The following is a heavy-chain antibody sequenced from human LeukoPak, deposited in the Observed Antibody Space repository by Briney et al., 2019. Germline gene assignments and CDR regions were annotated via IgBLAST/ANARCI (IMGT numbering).Heavy chain of an antibody. CDR3: ARDPPAVAINTYG. Sequence: SGGSLRLSCAASGFTFSNYAIHWVRQAPGKGLEWVSLIYSGGDTHYADSAKGRFTISRDNSKNTLYLQMNNLRAEDTAVYYCARDPPAVAINTYGWGQGTLVTVSS. J-gene: IGHJ4*02. D-gene: IGHD5-24*01. CDR2: IYSGGDT. V-gene: IGHV3-66*01. CDR1: GFTFSNYA.